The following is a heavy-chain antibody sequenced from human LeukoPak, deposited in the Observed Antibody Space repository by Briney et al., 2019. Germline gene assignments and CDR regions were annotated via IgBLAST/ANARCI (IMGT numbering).Heavy chain of an antibody. CDR3: ARDPPIGGADVFDI. V-gene: IGHV1-2*02. J-gene: IGHJ3*02. D-gene: IGHD3-10*01. CDR1: GYTFTGYY. Sequence: VAPLKVSCKAAGYTFTGYYMHWVRQAPGQGLEWMGWINPNSGGTNYAQKFQGRVTMTRDTSISTAYMELSRLTSDDTAVYYCARDPPIGGADVFDIWGQGTMVTVSS. CDR2: INPNSGGT.